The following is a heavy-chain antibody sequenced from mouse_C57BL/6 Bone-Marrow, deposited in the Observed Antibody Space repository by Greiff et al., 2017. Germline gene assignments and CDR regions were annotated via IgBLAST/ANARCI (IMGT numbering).Heavy chain of an antibody. D-gene: IGHD1-1*01. V-gene: IGHV1-64*01. J-gene: IGHJ1*03. CDR2: IHPNSGST. CDR1: GYTFTSYW. CDR3: ARSHYYGSSYPWYFDV. Sequence: VQLQQPGAELVKPGASVKLSCKASGYTFTSYWMHWVKQRPGQGLEWIGMIHPNSGSTNYNEKFKSKATLTVDKSSSTAYMQLSRLTSEDSAVYYCARSHYYGSSYPWYFDVWGTGTTVTVSA.